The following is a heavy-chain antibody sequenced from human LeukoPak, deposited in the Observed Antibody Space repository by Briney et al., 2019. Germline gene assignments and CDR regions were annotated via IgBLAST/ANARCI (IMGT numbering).Heavy chain of an antibody. CDR3: AKDGGTYPYFLDV. V-gene: IGHV3-23*01. CDR2: VSGSGAHT. J-gene: IGHJ6*03. CDR1: GFTFSGYA. D-gene: IGHD1-26*01. Sequence: PGRSLTLSCAASGFTFSGYAMTWVRQAPGKGLQWVSAVSGSGAHTYHADSVKGRLPIPRDNSRDTLYLQMNSLRAEDTAIYICAKDGGTYPYFLDVWGKGTTVIVSS.